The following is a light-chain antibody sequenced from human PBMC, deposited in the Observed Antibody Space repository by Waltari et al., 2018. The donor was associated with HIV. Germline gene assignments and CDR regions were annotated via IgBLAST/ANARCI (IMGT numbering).Light chain of an antibody. Sequence: QSALTQPASVSGSPGQSITISCTGTSNDLGRYDLVSWYQHQPGRAPQLILYDVTKWPSGVSHRFSGSKSGATASLTISGLQAEDEADYYCCSYAGITTWVFGGGTKVTVL. J-gene: IGLJ3*02. V-gene: IGLV2-23*02. CDR1: SNDLGRYDL. CDR3: CSYAGITTWV. CDR2: DVT.